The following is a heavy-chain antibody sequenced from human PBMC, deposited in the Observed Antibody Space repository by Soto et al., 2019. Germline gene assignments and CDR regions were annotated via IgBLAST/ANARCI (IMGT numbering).Heavy chain of an antibody. CDR3: ARGGTHYGDYGDS. CDR2: IYYSGST. Sequence: SDTLSLTCTVSGGSIRSYYWSGIRQPPGKGLEWIGYIYYSGSTNYNPSLKSRVTISVDTSKNQFSLKLSSVTAADTAVYYCARGGTHYGDYGDSWGQGTLVTVSS. J-gene: IGHJ5*01. V-gene: IGHV4-59*08. D-gene: IGHD4-17*01. CDR1: GGSIRSYY.